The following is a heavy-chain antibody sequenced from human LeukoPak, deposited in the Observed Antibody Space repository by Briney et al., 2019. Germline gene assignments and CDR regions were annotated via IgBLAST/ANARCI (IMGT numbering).Heavy chain of an antibody. D-gene: IGHD3-10*01. J-gene: IGHJ4*02. V-gene: IGHV3-21*01. Sequence: PGGSLRLSCAASGFTFSSYSMNWVRQAPGKGLEWVSSISSSSSYIYYADSVKGRFTISRDNAKNSLYLQMNSLRAEDTAVYYCARDYITMVRGVVGYWGQGTLVTVSS. CDR1: GFTFSSYS. CDR2: ISSSSSYI. CDR3: ARDYITMVRGVVGY.